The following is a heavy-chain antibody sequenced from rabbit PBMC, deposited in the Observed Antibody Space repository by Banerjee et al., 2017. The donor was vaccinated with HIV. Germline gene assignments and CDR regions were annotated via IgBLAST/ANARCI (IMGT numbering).Heavy chain of an antibody. CDR1: GFSFSSSYW. V-gene: IGHV1S45*01. CDR2: IDADSSRGT. Sequence: QEQLEESGGDLVKPEGSLTLTCTASGFSFSSSYWICWVRQAPGKGLEWIACIDADSSRGTYYANWAQGRFTGSKTSSTTVTLQMTSLTAADTATYFCARGYNYDDSGNWDGFDPWGQGTLVTVS. J-gene: IGHJ2*01. CDR3: ARGYNYDDSGNWDGFDP. D-gene: IGHD2-1*01.